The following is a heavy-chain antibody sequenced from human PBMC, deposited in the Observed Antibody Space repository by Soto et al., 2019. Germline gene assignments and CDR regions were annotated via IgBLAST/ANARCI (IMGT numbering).Heavy chain of an antibody. V-gene: IGHV1-69*13. J-gene: IGHJ6*02. Sequence: SVQVSCKASGGTLSSYAISWVRQAPGQGLEWMGGIIPIFGTANYAQKFQGRVTITADESTSTAYMELSSLRSEDTAVYYCARVTTFGYYGMDVWGQGTTVTVSS. CDR3: ARVTTFGYYGMDV. D-gene: IGHD3-3*01. CDR1: GGTLSSYA. CDR2: IIPIFGTA.